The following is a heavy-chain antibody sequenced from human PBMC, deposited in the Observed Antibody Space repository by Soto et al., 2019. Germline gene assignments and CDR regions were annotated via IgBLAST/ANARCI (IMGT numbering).Heavy chain of an antibody. Sequence: GGSLRLSCAASGFNFNNLAMIWVRQSPGRGLEWVSGIYGSGGGKIYADSVKGRFSISRDNSRNTLYLQMTSLTDEDTAVYYCAKDAVYNDGLWLVAEWGRGPLVTGSS. J-gene: IGHJ4*02. CDR2: IYGSGGGK. CDR1: GFNFNNLA. D-gene: IGHD5-12*01. V-gene: IGHV3-23*05. CDR3: AKDAVYNDGLWLVAE.